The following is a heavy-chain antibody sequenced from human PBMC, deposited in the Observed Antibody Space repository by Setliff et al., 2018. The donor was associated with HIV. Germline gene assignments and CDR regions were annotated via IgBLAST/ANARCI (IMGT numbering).Heavy chain of an antibody. CDR1: GGPLSGHY. CDR3: VTSSSWSSRLNF. CDR2: TSQSGKT. V-gene: IGHV4-34*01. D-gene: IGHD2-2*01. Sequence: SETLSLTCAVYGGPLSGHYWSWIRQPPGQGLEWIGETSQSGKTNYNPSLKSRVTISVDTSKNQFSLKLTSVTAADTAVYYCVTSSSWSSRLNFWGPGMLVTVSS. J-gene: IGHJ4*02.